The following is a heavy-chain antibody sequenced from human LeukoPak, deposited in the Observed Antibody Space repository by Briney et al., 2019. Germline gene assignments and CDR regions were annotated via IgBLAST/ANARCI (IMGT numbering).Heavy chain of an antibody. Sequence: PGGSLRLSCAASGFTFSSYAMHWVRQAPGKGLEWVAVISYDGSNKYYADSVKGRFTISRDNSKNTLYLQMNSLRAEDTAVYYCARVGAAAGTGGFDYWGQGTLVTVSS. CDR3: ARVGAAAGTGGFDY. CDR1: GFTFSSYA. J-gene: IGHJ4*02. CDR2: ISYDGSNK. V-gene: IGHV3-30-3*01. D-gene: IGHD6-13*01.